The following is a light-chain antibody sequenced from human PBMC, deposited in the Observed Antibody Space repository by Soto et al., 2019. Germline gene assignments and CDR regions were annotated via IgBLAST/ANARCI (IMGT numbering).Light chain of an antibody. CDR3: QQRSNWPPIT. J-gene: IGKJ5*01. V-gene: IGKV3-11*01. CDR1: QSVSSD. Sequence: EIVLTQSPGTLSFSPADIATLSVRASQSVSSDLAWYQQKPGQAPRLLIYDASNRATGIPARFSGSGSGTDFTLTISSLEAEDFAVYYCQQRSNWPPITFGQGTRLEIK. CDR2: DAS.